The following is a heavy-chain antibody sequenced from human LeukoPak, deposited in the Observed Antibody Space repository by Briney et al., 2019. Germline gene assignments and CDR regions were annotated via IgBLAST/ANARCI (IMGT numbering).Heavy chain of an antibody. CDR3: ARGLGYSGYDWDY. V-gene: IGHV3-23*01. Sequence: GGSLRLSCAASGFTFSSYAMSWVRQAPGKGLEWVSAISGSGGSTYYADSVKGRFTISRDNSKNTLYLQMNSLRAEDMAVYYCARGLGYSGYDWDYWGQGTLVTVSS. D-gene: IGHD5-12*01. CDR2: ISGSGGST. J-gene: IGHJ4*02. CDR1: GFTFSSYA.